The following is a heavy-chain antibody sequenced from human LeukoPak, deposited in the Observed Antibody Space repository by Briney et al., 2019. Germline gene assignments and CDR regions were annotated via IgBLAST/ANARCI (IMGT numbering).Heavy chain of an antibody. CDR1: GGSISSGSYY. V-gene: IGHV4-61*01. J-gene: IGHJ4*02. CDR2: IYYSGST. Sequence: PSETLSLTCTVSGGSISSGSYYWSWIRQPPGKGLEWIGYIYYSGSTNYNPSLKSRVTISVDTSKNQFSLKLSSVTAADTAVYYCARRKAADYWGQGTLVTVSS. D-gene: IGHD1-14*01. CDR3: ARRKAADY.